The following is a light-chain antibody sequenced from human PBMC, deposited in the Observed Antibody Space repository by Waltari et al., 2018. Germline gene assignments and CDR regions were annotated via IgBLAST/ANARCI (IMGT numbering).Light chain of an antibody. CDR1: SSNIGTNT. Sequence: QSVLTQPSSASGTPGQRVTISCSGSSSNIGTNTVNWYQHLPGTAPKVLIYSDNQRHSGVPNRFSGSKSGTSASLAIVGLQSEDEADYFCVAWDDSLNAYVFGTGTKVT. J-gene: IGLJ1*01. CDR2: SDN. CDR3: VAWDDSLNAYV. V-gene: IGLV1-44*01.